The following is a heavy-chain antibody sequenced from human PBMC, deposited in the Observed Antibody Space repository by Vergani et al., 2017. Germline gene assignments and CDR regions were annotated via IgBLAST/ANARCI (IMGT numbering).Heavy chain of an antibody. CDR2: IYYSGST. CDR3: ARGVYNWNAHNGFDP. CDR1: GGSISSYY. Sequence: QVQLQESGPGLVKPSETLSLTCTVSGGSISSYYWSWIRQPPGKGLEWIGYIYYSGSTNYDPSLKSLVTISVNTYKNQFSLKLSSVTAADTAVYYCARGVYNWNAHNGFDPWGQGTLVTVSS. V-gene: IGHV4-59*01. D-gene: IGHD1-20*01. J-gene: IGHJ5*02.